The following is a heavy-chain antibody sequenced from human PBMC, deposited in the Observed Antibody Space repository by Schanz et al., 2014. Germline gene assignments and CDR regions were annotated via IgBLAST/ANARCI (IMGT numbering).Heavy chain of an antibody. V-gene: IGHV3-21*01. CDR1: GFTFSSYA. CDR3: ASPSGYSDYGTYFDF. D-gene: IGHD5-12*01. J-gene: IGHJ4*02. Sequence: VQLLQFGGGVVQPGRSLRLSCAASGFTFSSYAMHWVRQAPGKGLEWVSSISSSGSYIHYADSVKGRFTISRDNSRNTLYLQMNSLRTEDTAVYYCASPSGYSDYGTYFDFWGQGTLVNDSS. CDR2: ISSSGSYI.